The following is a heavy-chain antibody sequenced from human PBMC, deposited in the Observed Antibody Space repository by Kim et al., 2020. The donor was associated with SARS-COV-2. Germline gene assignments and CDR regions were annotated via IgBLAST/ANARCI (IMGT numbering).Heavy chain of an antibody. Sequence: YAEKLQGRVTMTTDTSTSTAYMELRGLRSDDTAVYYCARDRHGGGVYFDYWGQGTLVTVSS. J-gene: IGHJ4*02. CDR3: ARDRHGGGVYFDY. V-gene: IGHV1-18*01. D-gene: IGHD3-16*01.